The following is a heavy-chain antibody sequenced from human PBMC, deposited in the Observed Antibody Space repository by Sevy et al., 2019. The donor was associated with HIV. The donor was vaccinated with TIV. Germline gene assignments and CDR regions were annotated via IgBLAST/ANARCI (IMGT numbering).Heavy chain of an antibody. CDR1: GGSISSNY. Sequence: SETLSLTCTVSGGSISSNYWSWIRQPPGKGLEWIGYIYSSGSSYNPSLKSRVSISMATSKNQFSLKLNPVTAADTAVYYCARSSGYSYGDCDYWGQGTLVTVSS. CDR2: IYSSGSS. J-gene: IGHJ4*02. V-gene: IGHV4-59*01. CDR3: ARSSGYSYGDCDY. D-gene: IGHD5-18*01.